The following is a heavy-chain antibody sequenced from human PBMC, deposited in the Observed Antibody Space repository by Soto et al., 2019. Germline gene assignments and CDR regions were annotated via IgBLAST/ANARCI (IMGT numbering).Heavy chain of an antibody. J-gene: IGHJ5*02. CDR3: ARHPERIAQIGWFDP. CDR2: ISSSSSTI. CDR1: GFTFSSYI. D-gene: IGHD6-13*01. Sequence: PGVSLILSCTASGFTFSSYIMNLVRKAPGKGLEWVSYISSSSSTIYYADSVKGRFTISRDNAKNSLYLQMNSLRAEDTAVYYCARHPERIAQIGWFDPWGQGTLVTVSS. V-gene: IGHV3-48*01.